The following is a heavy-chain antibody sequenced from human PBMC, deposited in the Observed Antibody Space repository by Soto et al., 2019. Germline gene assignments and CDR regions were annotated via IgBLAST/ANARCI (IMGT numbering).Heavy chain of an antibody. CDR1: GYTFTSYG. J-gene: IGHJ6*02. Sequence: GASVKVSCKASGYTFTSYGISWVRQAPGQGLEWMGWISAYNGNTNYAQKLQGRVTMTTDTSTSTAYMELRSLRSDDTAVYYCARDLPYSSSWSQQVVPDYYYYSMDGWGQGTTVTVSS. D-gene: IGHD6-13*01. V-gene: IGHV1-18*01. CDR2: ISAYNGNT. CDR3: ARDLPYSSSWSQQVVPDYYYYSMDG.